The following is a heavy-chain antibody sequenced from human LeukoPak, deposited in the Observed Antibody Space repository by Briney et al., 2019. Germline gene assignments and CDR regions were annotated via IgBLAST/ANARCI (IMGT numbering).Heavy chain of an antibody. D-gene: IGHD3-3*01. Sequence: PGGSLRLSCAASGFTFSNGALSWVRQAPGKGLEWVSSISWNSDTVAYADSVKGRFTISRDNAKSSLYLQMNSLRAEDTAVYYCAKVAVLRFWGPGYFDFWGRGTLVTVSS. CDR3: AKVAVLRFWGPGYFDF. J-gene: IGHJ2*01. V-gene: IGHV3-9*01. CDR2: ISWNSDTV. CDR1: GFTFSNGA.